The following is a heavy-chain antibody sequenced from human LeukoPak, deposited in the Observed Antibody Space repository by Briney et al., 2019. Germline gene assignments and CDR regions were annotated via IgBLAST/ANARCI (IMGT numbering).Heavy chain of an antibody. V-gene: IGHV4-39*01. CDR1: GGSISSSSYY. Sequence: SETLSLTCTVSGGSISSSSYYWGWIRQPPGKGLEWIGSIYYSGSTYYNPSLKSRVTISVDTSKNQFSLKLSSVTAADTAVYYCARTLVKGWFDPWGQGTLVTVSS. J-gene: IGHJ5*02. CDR3: ARTLVKGWFDP. D-gene: IGHD3-9*01. CDR2: IYYSGST.